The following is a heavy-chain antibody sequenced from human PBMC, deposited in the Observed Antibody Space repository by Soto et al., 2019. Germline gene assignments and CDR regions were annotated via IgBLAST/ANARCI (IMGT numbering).Heavy chain of an antibody. CDR1: RYTFTSYG. Sequence: SVKVSFKASRYTFTSYGITWVRQAPGQGLEWMGWISAYNGNTNYAQKLQGRVTMTTDTSTSTAYMELRSLRSVTAADTAMYYCARIEMASIKWGRGTLVTVSS. CDR2: ISAYNGNT. CDR3: ARIEMASIK. V-gene: IGHV1-18*04. J-gene: IGHJ4*02.